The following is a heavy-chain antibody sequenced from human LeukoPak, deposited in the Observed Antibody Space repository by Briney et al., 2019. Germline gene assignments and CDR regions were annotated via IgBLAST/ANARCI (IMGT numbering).Heavy chain of an antibody. CDR2: IIPIFGTS. J-gene: IGHJ4*02. D-gene: IGHD2-2*01. CDR3: ARDPLVNHQLVAARHFVYY. V-gene: IGHV1-69*05. Sequence: GASVKVSCKASGGTFSSYAISWVRQAPGPGIEWMGRIIPIFGTSNYGQKFQGRVTITTDESTSTDYMDLSSMSSEDTAEYYGARDPLVNHQLVAARHFVYYWGEGALVSVSS. CDR1: GGTFSSYA.